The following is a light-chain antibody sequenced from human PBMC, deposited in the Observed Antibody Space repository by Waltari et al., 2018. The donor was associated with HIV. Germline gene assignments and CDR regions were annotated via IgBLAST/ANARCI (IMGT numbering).Light chain of an antibody. J-gene: IGLJ3*02. CDR2: NNN. CDR3: ASWDGSLNGWV. Sequence: QSVLTQPPSASGTPGQRVTISCSGGSSNIGRDTVNWYQHLPGTAPKRLIYNNNRRPSGVPYRFSGSKSGTSASLAISGLQSEDEADYYCASWDGSLNGWVFGGGTKLTVL. V-gene: IGLV1-44*01. CDR1: SSNIGRDT.